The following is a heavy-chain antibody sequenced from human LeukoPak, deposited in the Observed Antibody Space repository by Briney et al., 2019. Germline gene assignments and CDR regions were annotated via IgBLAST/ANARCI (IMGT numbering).Heavy chain of an antibody. Sequence: SETLSLTCAVYGGSFSGYYWSWIRQPPGKGLEWIGEINHSGSTNYNPSLKGRVTISVDTSKNQFSLKLSSVTAADTAVYYCARRGGEGLVIIYYFDYWGQGTLVTVSS. CDR1: GGSFSGYY. CDR2: INHSGST. CDR3: ARRGGEGLVIIYYFDY. J-gene: IGHJ4*02. D-gene: IGHD3-9*01. V-gene: IGHV4-34*01.